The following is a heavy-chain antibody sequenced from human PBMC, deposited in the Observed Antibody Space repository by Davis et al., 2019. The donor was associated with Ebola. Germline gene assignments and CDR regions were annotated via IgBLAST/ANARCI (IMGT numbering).Heavy chain of an antibody. D-gene: IGHD3-10*01. CDR1: GGSFSGYY. J-gene: IGHJ4*02. CDR2: INHSGST. V-gene: IGHV4-34*01. CDR3: ARGLGSGSYFHF. Sequence: MPSETLSLTCAVYGGSFSGYYWGWIRQPPGKGLEWIGDINHSGSTNYNPSLESRVTISKATSKNQFSLKVNSVTAADTAVYYCARGLGSGSYFHFWGQGTLVTVSS.